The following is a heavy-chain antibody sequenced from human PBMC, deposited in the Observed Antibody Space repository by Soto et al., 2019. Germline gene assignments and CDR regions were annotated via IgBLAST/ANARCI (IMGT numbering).Heavy chain of an antibody. CDR2: VSPYNGIA. D-gene: IGHD3-10*01. CDR3: AKGWGYYGSGSSSHDY. V-gene: IGHV1-18*04. J-gene: IGHJ4*02. CDR1: GYTFSNYA. Sequence: ASVKVSCKTSGYTFSNYAISWVRQTPGQGLEWMGWVSPYNGIANYTQKFQGGVTMTTDTSTATAHMELTSLRSDDTAMYYCAKGWGYYGSGSSSHDYWGQGTLVTVSS.